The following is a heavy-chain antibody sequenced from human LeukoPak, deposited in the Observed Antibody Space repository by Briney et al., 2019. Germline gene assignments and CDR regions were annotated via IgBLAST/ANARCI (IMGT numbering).Heavy chain of an antibody. CDR3: ARGNYSPLPDDY. J-gene: IGHJ4*02. CDR1: GYSISSGYY. CDR2: IYHSGST. D-gene: IGHD2-15*01. Sequence: SETLSLTCTVSGYSISSGYYWGWIRQPPGKGLEWIASIYHSGSTYYNPSLKSRVTISVDTSKNQFSLKVNSVTAADTAVYYCARGNYSPLPDDYWGQGTLVTVSS. V-gene: IGHV4-38-2*02.